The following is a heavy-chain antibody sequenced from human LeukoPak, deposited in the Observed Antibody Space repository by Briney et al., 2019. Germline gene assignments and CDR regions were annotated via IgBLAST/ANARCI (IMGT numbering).Heavy chain of an antibody. V-gene: IGHV3-11*01. D-gene: IGHD3-22*01. J-gene: IGHJ1*01. CDR2: ISSRGSAI. CDR3: TRGPLLGDSSGYPLFQH. Sequence: GGSLRLSCAASGFIFNDCYMNWIRQAPGKGLEWVSYISSRGSAIYYADSVKGRFTISRDNAKNSLYLQMNSLRAEDTAVYYCTRGPLLGDSSGYPLFQHWGQGTLVTVSS. CDR1: GFIFNDCY.